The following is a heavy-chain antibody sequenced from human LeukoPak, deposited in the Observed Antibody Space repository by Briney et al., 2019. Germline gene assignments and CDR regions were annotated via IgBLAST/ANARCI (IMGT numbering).Heavy chain of an antibody. V-gene: IGHV3-48*01. CDR2: ISSSSSTI. J-gene: IGHJ6*03. D-gene: IGHD3-3*01. CDR3: ARDGMEWFGEPYYYMDV. CDR1: GFTFSSYS. Sequence: GGSLRLSCAASGFTFSSYSMNWVRQAPGKGLEWVSYISSSSSTIYYADSVKGRFSISRDNAKNSLYLQMNSLRAEDTAVYYCARDGMEWFGEPYYYMDVWGKGTTVTVSS.